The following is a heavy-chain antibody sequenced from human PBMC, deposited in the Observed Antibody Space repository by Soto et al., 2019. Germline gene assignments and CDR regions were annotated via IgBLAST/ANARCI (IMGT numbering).Heavy chain of an antibody. Sequence: SETLSLTCTVSGGSISSYYWSWIRQPPGKGLERIGYIYYSGSTNYNPSLKSRVTISVDTSKNQFSLKLSSVTAADTAVYYCARASDYYGSLYYYYYMDVWGKGTTVTVSS. J-gene: IGHJ6*03. CDR2: IYYSGST. D-gene: IGHD3-10*01. CDR1: GGSISSYY. CDR3: ARASDYYGSLYYYYYMDV. V-gene: IGHV4-59*01.